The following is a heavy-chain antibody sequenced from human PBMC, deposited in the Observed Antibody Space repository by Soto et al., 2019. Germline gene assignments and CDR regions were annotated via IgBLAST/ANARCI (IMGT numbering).Heavy chain of an antibody. Sequence: PGGSLRLSCAASGFTFDDYAMHWVRQGPGKGLEWVSGISWNSEMITYADSVKGRFTVSRDNAKNSLDLEMNSLRVEDTALYYCVKDTYILVGATHLDSWGQGTLVTVSS. D-gene: IGHD1-26*01. CDR2: ISWNSEMI. J-gene: IGHJ4*02. CDR3: VKDTYILVGATHLDS. V-gene: IGHV3-9*01. CDR1: GFTFDDYA.